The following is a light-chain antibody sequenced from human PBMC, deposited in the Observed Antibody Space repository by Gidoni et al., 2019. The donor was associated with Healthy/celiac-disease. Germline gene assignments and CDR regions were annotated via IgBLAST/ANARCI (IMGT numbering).Light chain of an antibody. CDR3: QQRSNCYT. J-gene: IGKJ2*01. CDR2: DAS. CDR1: QGVSSY. V-gene: IGKV3D-11*01. Sequence: ELVLTQSPATLSLSPGERATLSCRASQGVSSYLAWYQQKPGQAPRLLIYDASNRATGIPARFSGSGPGTDFTLTISSLEPEDFAVYYCQQRSNCYTFGQGTKLEIK.